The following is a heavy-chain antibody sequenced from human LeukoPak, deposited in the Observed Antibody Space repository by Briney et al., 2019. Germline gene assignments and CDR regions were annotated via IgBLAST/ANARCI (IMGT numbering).Heavy chain of an antibody. D-gene: IGHD1-26*01. CDR1: GYTLTDLTEYY. J-gene: IGHJ4*02. CDR3: ARRLGGSSEGYEF. Sequence: ASVKVSCKASGYTLTDLTEYYIHWARQAPGQGLEWMGWINPNNGGTKYAQKFQGRVTMTRDMSMNTAYMELSSLTSDDTAVYYCARRLGGSSEGYEFWGQGPLVTVSS. CDR2: INPNNGGT. V-gene: IGHV1-2*02.